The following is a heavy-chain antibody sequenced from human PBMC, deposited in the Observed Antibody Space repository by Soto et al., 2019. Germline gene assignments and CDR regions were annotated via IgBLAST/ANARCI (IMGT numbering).Heavy chain of an antibody. Sequence: QVQLVQSGAEVKKPGASVKVSCKASGYTFTSYARHWVRQAPGQRLEWMGWINAGNGNTKYSQKFQGRVTITRDTSASTAYMELSSLRSADTAVYYCAKWYSSSWGWFDPWGQGTLVTVSS. CDR3: AKWYSSSWGWFDP. CDR2: INAGNGNT. CDR1: GYTFTSYA. D-gene: IGHD6-13*01. J-gene: IGHJ5*02. V-gene: IGHV1-3*01.